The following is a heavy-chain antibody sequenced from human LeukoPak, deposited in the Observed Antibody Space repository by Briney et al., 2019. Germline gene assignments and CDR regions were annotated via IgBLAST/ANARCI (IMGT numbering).Heavy chain of an antibody. CDR1: GFTFSSYG. J-gene: IGHJ4*02. D-gene: IGHD4-17*01. CDR2: ISYDGSNK. Sequence: GRSLRLSCAASGFTFSSYGMHWVRQAPGKGLEWVAVISYDGSNKYYADSVKGRSTISRDNSKNTLYLQMNSLRAEDTAVYYCAKDGRDYGDYVDYWGQGTLVTVSS. V-gene: IGHV3-30*18. CDR3: AKDGRDYGDYVDY.